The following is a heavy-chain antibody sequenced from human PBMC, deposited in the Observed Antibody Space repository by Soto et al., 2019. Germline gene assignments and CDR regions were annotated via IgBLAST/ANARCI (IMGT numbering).Heavy chain of an antibody. CDR1: GYTFTGYY. J-gene: IGHJ6*03. V-gene: IGHV1-2*04. D-gene: IGHD2-2*01. CDR2: INPNSGGT. CDR3: ARAHQYYYYYMDV. Sequence: ASVKVSCKASGYTFTGYYMHWVRQAPGQGLEWMGWINPNSGGTNYAQKFQGWVTMTRDTSISTAYMELSRLRSDDTAVYYCARAHQYYYYYMDVWGKGTTVTVSS.